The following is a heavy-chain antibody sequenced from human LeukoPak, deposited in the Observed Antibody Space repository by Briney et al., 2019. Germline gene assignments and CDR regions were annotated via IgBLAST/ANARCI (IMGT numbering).Heavy chain of an antibody. CDR2: IYSGGST. D-gene: IGHD2-15*01. CDR3: ARDYSGAFDY. J-gene: IGHJ4*02. Sequence: PGGSLRLSCGASGFTVSSNYMSWVRQAPGKGLEWVSVIYSGGSTYYADSVKGRFTISRHNSKNTLYLQMNSLRAEDTAVYYCARDYSGAFDYWGQGTLVTVSS. V-gene: IGHV3-53*04. CDR1: GFTVSSNY.